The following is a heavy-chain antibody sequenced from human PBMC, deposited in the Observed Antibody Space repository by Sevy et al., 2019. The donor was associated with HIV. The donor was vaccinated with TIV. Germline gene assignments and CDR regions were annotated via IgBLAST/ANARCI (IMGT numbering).Heavy chain of an antibody. CDR2: ISAYKSNK. CDR3: ARCLGGLRPWEHNWFDP. CDR1: GYSFGSYG. D-gene: IGHD3-10*01. Sequence: GESLKISCKAAGYSFGSYGISWVRQAPGQGLEWMGWISAYKSNKKYAQKFQDRVTMTTDTSTSTAYMELMSLRSDDTAVYFCARCLGGLRPWEHNWFDPWGQGTLVTVSS. V-gene: IGHV1-18*01. J-gene: IGHJ5*02.